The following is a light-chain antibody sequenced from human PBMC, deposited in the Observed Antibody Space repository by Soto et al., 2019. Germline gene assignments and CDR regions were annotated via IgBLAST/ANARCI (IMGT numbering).Light chain of an antibody. V-gene: IGKV1-39*01. CDR2: AAS. CDR3: QQSYSTGVT. J-gene: IGKJ4*01. CDR1: QSISNY. Sequence: DLQMTQSPSSLSASVGDRVTITCRASQSISNYLNWYQQKPGKAPKLLIYAASSLQSGVPSRFSGSGSGADFTLTISSLQPEDFATYYCQQSYSTGVTFGGGTKVEIK.